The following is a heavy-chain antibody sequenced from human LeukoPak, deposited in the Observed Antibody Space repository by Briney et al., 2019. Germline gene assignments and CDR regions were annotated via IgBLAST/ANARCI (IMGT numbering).Heavy chain of an antibody. CDR3: ARGVYCTITTCKLTWDGDYYYFMDV. Sequence: SVKVSCKAPGDTFSSYAVTWVRHAPGQGGEWLGGILPIFRQVRYAQKFQGRVTITMEEFTSTAYMELSSLSSEDTAVYFCARGVYCTITTCKLTWDGDYYYFMDVWGKGTMVTVSS. CDR1: GDTFSSYA. J-gene: IGHJ6*03. D-gene: IGHD2/OR15-2a*01. CDR2: ILPIFRQV. V-gene: IGHV1-69*05.